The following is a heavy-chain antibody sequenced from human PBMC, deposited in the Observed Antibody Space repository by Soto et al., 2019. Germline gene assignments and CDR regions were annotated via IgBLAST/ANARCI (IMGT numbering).Heavy chain of an antibody. CDR1: GFTFNIRW. V-gene: IGHV3-74*01. Sequence: EVQLVESGGGLVQPGGSLRLSCAASGFTFNIRWMHWVRQAPGKGLVWVSRIDGGGSTTTYADSEKGRFTISRDNAKNTRYLQMNSLRVEATAVYYCARDNSYGLDVWGQGTTVIVSS. D-gene: IGHD1-20*01. CDR3: ARDNSYGLDV. CDR2: IDGGGSTT. J-gene: IGHJ6*02.